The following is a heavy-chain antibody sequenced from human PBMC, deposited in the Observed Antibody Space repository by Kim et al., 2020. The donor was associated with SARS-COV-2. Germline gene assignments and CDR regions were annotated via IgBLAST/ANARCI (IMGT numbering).Heavy chain of an antibody. CDR2: YI. Sequence: YIYYADSLEGRFTISRDNAKNSLFLQMNSLRAEDTAVYYCARGYRSTVGYWGQGALVTVSS. V-gene: IGHV3-21*01. J-gene: IGHJ4*02. D-gene: IGHD6-13*01. CDR3: ARGYRSTVGY.